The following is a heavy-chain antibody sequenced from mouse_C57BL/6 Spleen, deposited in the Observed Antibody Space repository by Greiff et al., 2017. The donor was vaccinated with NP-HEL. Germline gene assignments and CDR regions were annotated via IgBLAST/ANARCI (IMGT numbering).Heavy chain of an antibody. D-gene: IGHD2-2*01. CDR3: ARHDDSTMVTTRAAAY. Sequence: EVKLMESGGGLVQPGESLKLSCESNEYEFPSHDMSWVRKTPEKRLELVAAINSDGGSTYYPDTMERRFIISRDNTKKTLYLQMSSLRSEDTALYYCARHDDSTMVTTRAAAYWGQGTLVTVSA. V-gene: IGHV5-2*01. CDR1: EYEFPSHD. J-gene: IGHJ3*01. CDR2: INSDGGST.